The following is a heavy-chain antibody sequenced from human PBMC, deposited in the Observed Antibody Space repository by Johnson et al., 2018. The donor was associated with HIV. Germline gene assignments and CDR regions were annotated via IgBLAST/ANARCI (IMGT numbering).Heavy chain of an antibody. D-gene: IGHD1-26*01. CDR1: GFTVSSNY. CDR3: ATSHGSHGAFDI. CDR2: IYNSGST. J-gene: IGHJ3*02. Sequence: VQLVESGGGLVQPGVSLRLSCAASGFTVSSNYMSWVRQAPGKGLEWVSIIYNSGSTYYADSVKGRFTISRDNSKNTLYLQMNSLRAEDTAVYYCATSHGSHGAFDIWGQGTMVTVSS. V-gene: IGHV3-53*01.